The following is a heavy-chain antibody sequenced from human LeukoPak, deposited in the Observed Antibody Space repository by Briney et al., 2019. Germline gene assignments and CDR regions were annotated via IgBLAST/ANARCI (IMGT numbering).Heavy chain of an antibody. CDR1: GGSFSGYY. Sequence: SETLSLTCAVYGGSFSGYYWSWIRQPPGKGLEWIGEINHSGSTNYNPSLESRVTISVDTSKNQFSLKLSSVTAADTAVYYCARGRGRSAVAGSLYYFDYWGQGTLVTVSS. D-gene: IGHD6-19*01. J-gene: IGHJ4*02. V-gene: IGHV4-34*01. CDR3: ARGRGRSAVAGSLYYFDY. CDR2: INHSGST.